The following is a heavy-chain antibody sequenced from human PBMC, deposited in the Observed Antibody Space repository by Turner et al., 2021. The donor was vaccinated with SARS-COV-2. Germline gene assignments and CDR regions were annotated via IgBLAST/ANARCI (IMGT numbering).Heavy chain of an antibody. CDR1: GDSISNYY. J-gene: IGHJ5*02. CDR3: ARHGPAAIPILRWFDP. Sequence: QVHLQESGPGLVKPSETLSLTCVVSGDSISNYYYNWIRLTPGRGLEWIGHIYKGGSTNYAPPLKSRVTISSDSAKNQISLRLTSVTAADTAVYYCARHGPAAIPILRWFDPWGQGISVVVSS. D-gene: IGHD2-2*01. V-gene: IGHV4-59*08. CDR2: IYKGGST.